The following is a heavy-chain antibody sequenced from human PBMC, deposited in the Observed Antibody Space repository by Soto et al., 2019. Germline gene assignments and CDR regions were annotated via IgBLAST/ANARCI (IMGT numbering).Heavy chain of an antibody. Sequence: PGGSLRLSCAASGFTFSIHWMSWVRQAPGKGLEWVANIKQDGTEKYYVDSVKGRFTISRDNAKNSLFLQMNSLRDEDSAVYYCARGLGVYDFWGQGTPVTVSS. J-gene: IGHJ4*02. CDR3: ARGLGVYDF. CDR1: GFTFSIHW. V-gene: IGHV3-7*01. D-gene: IGHD3-16*01. CDR2: IKQDGTEK.